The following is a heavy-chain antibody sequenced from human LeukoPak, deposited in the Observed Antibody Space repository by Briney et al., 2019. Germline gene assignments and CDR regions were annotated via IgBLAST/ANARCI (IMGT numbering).Heavy chain of an antibody. CDR1: GGSFSGYY. CDR3: ASRYYYDSSGYHH. D-gene: IGHD3-22*01. J-gene: IGHJ4*02. V-gene: IGHV4-34*01. CDR2: INHSGST. Sequence: SETLSLTCAVYGGSFSGYYWSWIRQPPGKGLEWIGEINHSGSTNYNPSLKSRVTISVDTSKNQFSLKLSSVTAADTAVYYCASRYYYDSSGYHHWGQGTLATVSS.